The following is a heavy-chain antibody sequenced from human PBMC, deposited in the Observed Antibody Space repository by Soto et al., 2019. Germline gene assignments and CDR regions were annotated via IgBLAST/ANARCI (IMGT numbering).Heavy chain of an antibody. V-gene: IGHV4-59*12. J-gene: IGHJ6*02. CDR1: GGSISSYY. D-gene: IGHD6-13*01. CDR3: ARTAAAGKYYYGVDV. CDR2: IYYSGST. Sequence: SETLFLTCTVSGGSISSYYWSWIRQPPGKGLEWIGYIYYSGSTNYNPSLNSRVTISADKSISTAYLQWSSLKASDTAIYYCARTAAAGKYYYGVDVWGQGTTVTVSS.